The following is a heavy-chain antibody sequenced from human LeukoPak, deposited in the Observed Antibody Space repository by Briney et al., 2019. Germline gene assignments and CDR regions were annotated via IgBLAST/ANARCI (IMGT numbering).Heavy chain of an antibody. CDR3: TKGDWFDQ. J-gene: IGHJ5*02. CDR2: IVASYEGT. Sequence: GGSLRLSCAASGFTFSSYAMMWVRQAPGKGLEWVSTIVASYEGTFYADSVQGRFTISRDNAKNSLYLQMSSLRVEDTALYYCTKGDWFDQWGQGALVTVSS. V-gene: IGHV3-23*01. CDR1: GFTFSSYA.